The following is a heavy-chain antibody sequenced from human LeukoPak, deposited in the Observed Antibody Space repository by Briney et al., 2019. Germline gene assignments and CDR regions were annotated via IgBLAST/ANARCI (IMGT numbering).Heavy chain of an antibody. V-gene: IGHV3-21*01. CDR1: GFTFSSYS. CDR3: ARDGRPGYSSSWDEYNWFDP. Sequence: GGSLRLSCAASGFTFSSYSMNWVRQAPGKGLEWVSSISSSSSYIYYAGSVKGRFTISRDNAKNSLYLQMNSLRAEDTAVYYCARDGRPGYSSSWDEYNWFDPWGQGTLVTVSS. CDR2: ISSSSSYI. J-gene: IGHJ5*02. D-gene: IGHD6-13*01.